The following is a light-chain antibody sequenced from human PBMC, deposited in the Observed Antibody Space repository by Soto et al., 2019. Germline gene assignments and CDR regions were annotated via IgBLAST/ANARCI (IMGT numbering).Light chain of an antibody. CDR1: QSVSSY. V-gene: IGKV3-11*01. J-gene: IGKJ4*01. Sequence: EIVLTQSPATLSLSPGERATLSCRASQSVSSYLAWYQQKPGQAPRLLIYDSSNMATGIPARFSGSGSGTDFTLTISSLEPEDFAVYYCQHRSNWPQLTFGGGTKVEIK. CDR3: QHRSNWPQLT. CDR2: DSS.